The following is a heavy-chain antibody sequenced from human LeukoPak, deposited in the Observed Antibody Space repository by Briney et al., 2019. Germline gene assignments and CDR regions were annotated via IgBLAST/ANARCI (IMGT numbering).Heavy chain of an antibody. D-gene: IGHD2-21*02. CDR3: AKDSHIVVVTAIDH. J-gene: IGHJ5*02. CDR1: GFTFSSYA. Sequence: GGSLRLSCAASGFTFSSYAMSWVRQAPGKGLEWVSAISGSGGSTYYADSVKGRFTISRDNSKNTLYLQMNSLRAEDTAAYYCAKDSHIVVVTAIDHWGQGTLVTVSS. CDR2: ISGSGGST. V-gene: IGHV3-23*01.